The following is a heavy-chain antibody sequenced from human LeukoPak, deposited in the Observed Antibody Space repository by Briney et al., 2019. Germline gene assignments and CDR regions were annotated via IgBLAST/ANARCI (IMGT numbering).Heavy chain of an antibody. V-gene: IGHV3-23*01. Sequence: GGSLRLSCAASEFTFSSYSMNWVRQAPGKGLEWVSSISASGGSSNDADSVKGRFTISRDNDKNTLYLEMKSLRVEDTAVYYCAKGYSWDYDAFDIWGQGTMVTVSS. CDR1: EFTFSSYS. J-gene: IGHJ3*02. D-gene: IGHD3-16*01. CDR3: AKGYSWDYDAFDI. CDR2: ISASGGSS.